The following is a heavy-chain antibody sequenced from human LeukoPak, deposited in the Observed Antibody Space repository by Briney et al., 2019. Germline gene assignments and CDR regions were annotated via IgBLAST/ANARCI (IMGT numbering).Heavy chain of an antibody. CDR1: GGSFSGYY. J-gene: IGHJ4*02. Sequence: SETLSLTCAVYGGSFSGYYWSWIRQPPGKGLEWIGEINHSGSTNYNSSLKSRVTMSVDTSKNQFSVKLNSVIAADTAMYYCARGVYLGNGYYFDYWGQGTLVTVSS. CDR2: INHSGST. D-gene: IGHD2-8*01. V-gene: IGHV4-34*01. CDR3: ARGVYLGNGYYFDY.